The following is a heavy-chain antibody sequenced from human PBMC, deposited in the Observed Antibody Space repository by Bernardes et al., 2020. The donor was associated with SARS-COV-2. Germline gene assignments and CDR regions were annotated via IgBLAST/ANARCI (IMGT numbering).Heavy chain of an antibody. CDR2: ISNDGSDR. CDR1: GFSFHHYN. D-gene: IGHD3-22*01. CDR3: AKERPVNRVVANYYYYAMDV. Sequence: GGARRLSCAASGFSFHHYNRHWVRQAPGKGLEWVASISNDGSDRYEADSVRGRFTISRDNPKNTVYLQMNSLRAEDTAVYYCAKERPVNRVVANYYYYAMDVWGQGTTVAVSS. V-gene: IGHV3-30*18. J-gene: IGHJ6*02.